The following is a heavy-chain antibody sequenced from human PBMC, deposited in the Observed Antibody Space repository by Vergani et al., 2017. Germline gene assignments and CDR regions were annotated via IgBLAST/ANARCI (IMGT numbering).Heavy chain of an antibody. CDR2: ISGIGGST. CDR3: AKDIRMSVAAFDI. D-gene: IGHD3-16*01. J-gene: IGHJ3*02. V-gene: IGHV3-23*01. CDR1: GFTFSSYA. Sequence: EVQLLESGGGLVQPGGSLRLSCAASGFTFSSYAMSWVRQAPGKGLEWVSAISGIGGSTYYADSVKGRFTISRDNSKNTLYLQMNSLRAEDTAVYYCAKDIRMSVAAFDIWGQGTMVTVSS.